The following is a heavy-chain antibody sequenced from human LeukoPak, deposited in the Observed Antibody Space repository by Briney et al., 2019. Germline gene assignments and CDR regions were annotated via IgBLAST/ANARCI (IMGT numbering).Heavy chain of an antibody. CDR3: AKRLVVWPAVAGTRKLVDP. CDR2: ISGSGGST. D-gene: IGHD6-19*01. V-gene: IGHV3-23*01. CDR1: GFTFSSYA. J-gene: IGHJ5*02. Sequence: GGSLRLSCAASGFTFSSYAMSWVRQAPGKGLEWVSAISGSGGSTYYADSVKGRFTISRDNSKNTLYLQMNSLRAEDTAVYYCAKRLVVWPAVAGTRKLVDPWGQGTLVTVSS.